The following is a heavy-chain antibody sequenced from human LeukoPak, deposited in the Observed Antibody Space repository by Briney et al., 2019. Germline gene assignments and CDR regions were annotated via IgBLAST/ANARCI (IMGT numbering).Heavy chain of an antibody. Sequence: GGSLRLSCAASGFTFSSYSMNWVRQAPGKGLEWVGRIKSKTDGGTTDYAAPVKGRFTISRDDSKNTLYLQMNSLKTGDTAVYYCTSGKRITMYDYWGQGTLVTVSS. V-gene: IGHV3-15*01. J-gene: IGHJ4*02. D-gene: IGHD3-10*02. CDR3: TSGKRITMYDY. CDR2: IKSKTDGGTT. CDR1: GFTFSSYS.